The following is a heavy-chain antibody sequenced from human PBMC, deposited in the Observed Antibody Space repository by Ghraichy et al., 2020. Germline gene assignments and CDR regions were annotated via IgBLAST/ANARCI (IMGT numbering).Heavy chain of an antibody. D-gene: IGHD3-10*01. V-gene: IGHV4-31*03. CDR1: GGSISSGGYY. CDR2: IYYSGST. J-gene: IGHJ4*02. Sequence: SETLSLTCTVSGGSISSGGYYWSWIRQHPGKGLEWIGYIYYSGSTYYNPSLKSRVTISVDTSKNQFSLKLSSVTAADTAVYYCAREVVRGVTDFDYWGQGTLVTVSS. CDR3: AREVVRGVTDFDY.